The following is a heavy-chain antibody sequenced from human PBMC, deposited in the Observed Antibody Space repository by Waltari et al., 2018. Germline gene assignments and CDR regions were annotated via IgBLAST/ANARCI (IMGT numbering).Heavy chain of an antibody. Sequence: QVQLVQSGAEVKKPGASVKVSCKASGYTFTSYDINWVRQDTGQGLEWMGWMNPNSGNTGYAQKFQGRVTMTRNTSISTAYMELSSLRSEDTAVYYCARGIYYDSSGGYYGMDVWGQGTTVTVSS. CDR2: MNPNSGNT. CDR3: ARGIYYDSSGGYYGMDV. D-gene: IGHD3-22*01. CDR1: GYTFTSYD. V-gene: IGHV1-8*01. J-gene: IGHJ6*02.